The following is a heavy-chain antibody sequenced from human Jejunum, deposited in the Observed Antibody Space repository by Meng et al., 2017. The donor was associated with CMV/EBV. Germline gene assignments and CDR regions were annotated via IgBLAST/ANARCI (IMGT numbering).Heavy chain of an antibody. CDR2: IYTGGST. CDR3: ARGYSSDWYDY. J-gene: IGHJ4*02. CDR1: GGSINNYY. Sequence: QVQLQGWGPGLVKPLETLSLIWTVSGGSINNYYWNWIRQSAGKGLEWIGRIYTGGSTNYNHSLQSRVTMSVDTSKNQFSLKLTSVTAADTAVYYCARGYSSDWYDYWGQGALVTVSS. D-gene: IGHD6-19*01. V-gene: IGHV4-4*07.